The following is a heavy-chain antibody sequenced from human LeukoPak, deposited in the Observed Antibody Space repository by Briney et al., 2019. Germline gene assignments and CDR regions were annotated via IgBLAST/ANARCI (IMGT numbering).Heavy chain of an antibody. V-gene: IGHV7-4-1*02. CDR3: ARGERIPHGGRVDY. CDR1: GGTFSSYA. Sequence: ASVKVSCKASGGTFSSYAISWVRQAPGQGLEWMGWINTNTGNPTYAQGFTGRFVFSLDTSVSTAYLQISSLKAEDTAVYYCARGERIPHGGRVDYWGQGTLVTVSS. D-gene: IGHD3-16*01. CDR2: INTNTGNP. J-gene: IGHJ4*02.